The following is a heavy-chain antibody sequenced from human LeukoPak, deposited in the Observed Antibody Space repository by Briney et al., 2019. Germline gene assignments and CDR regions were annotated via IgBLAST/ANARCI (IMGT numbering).Heavy chain of an antibody. J-gene: IGHJ4*02. D-gene: IGHD3-22*01. CDR2: TSGDGGAT. V-gene: IGHV3-23*01. CDR1: GFTFSSYA. CDR3: AKDRPNYYGSNGHYYRRDGDF. Sequence: GGSLRLSCAASGFTFSSYAMSWVRQSTGKGLEWVSSTSGDGGATYYSNSVKGRFTISRDNSRNTLYLQMNSLRAEDTAVYYCAKDRPNYYGSNGHYYRRDGDFWGQGTLVTVSS.